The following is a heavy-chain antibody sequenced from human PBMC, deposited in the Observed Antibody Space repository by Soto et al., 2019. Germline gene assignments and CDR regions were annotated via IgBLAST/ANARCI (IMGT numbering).Heavy chain of an antibody. V-gene: IGHV3-7*03. J-gene: IGHJ4*02. Sequence: PGGSLRLSCVASGFTFISSFMGWVRQAPGKGLEWVANINQDGGGTYYVDSVEGRFTISRDNAKDSLYLQMNSLRGEDTAVYYCARYFRGIGRYFFDYWGQGTLVTVSS. CDR3: ARYFRGIGRYFFDY. D-gene: IGHD3-3*02. CDR2: INQDGGGT. CDR1: GFTFISSF.